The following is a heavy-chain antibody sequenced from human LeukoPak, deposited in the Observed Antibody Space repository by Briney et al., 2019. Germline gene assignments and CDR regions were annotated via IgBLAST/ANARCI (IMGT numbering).Heavy chain of an antibody. D-gene: IGHD1-26*01. J-gene: IGHJ6*03. Sequence: ASVKVSCKASGYTFTGYYMHWVRQPPGQGLEWMGWINPNSGGTNYAQKFQGRVTMTRDTSISTAYMELSRLRSDDTAVYYCARARGSRVYYMDVWGKGTTVTVSS. CDR1: GYTFTGYY. CDR2: INPNSGGT. V-gene: IGHV1-2*02. CDR3: ARARGSRVYYMDV.